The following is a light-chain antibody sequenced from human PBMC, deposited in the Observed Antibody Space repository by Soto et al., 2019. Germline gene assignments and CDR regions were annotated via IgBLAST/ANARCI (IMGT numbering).Light chain of an antibody. Sequence: ETVMTQSPATLSVSPGERATLSCRASQSVGSNVASYQQKPGQAPRLLIHAASTRATGIPTRFSSSGSGKEFTLTINRRQSEDFAVYYCQQYNDWPALTFGGGTKVEMK. V-gene: IGKV3-15*01. CDR1: QSVGSN. J-gene: IGKJ4*01. CDR3: QQYNDWPALT. CDR2: AAS.